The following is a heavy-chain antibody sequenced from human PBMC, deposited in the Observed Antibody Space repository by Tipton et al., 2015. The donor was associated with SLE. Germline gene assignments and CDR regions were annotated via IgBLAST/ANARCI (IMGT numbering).Heavy chain of an antibody. CDR2: IYNSGST. CDR3: ARGIAVAGDAFDI. D-gene: IGHD6-19*01. V-gene: IGHV4-38-2*02. J-gene: IGHJ3*02. Sequence: TLSLTCTVSGYSISSGYYWGWIRQSPGKGLEWSGSIYNSGSTYYNTSLKSRVTISVDTAKNQFSLKLTSVTAADTAVYYCARGIAVAGDAFDIWGQGTMVTVSS. CDR1: GYSISSGYY.